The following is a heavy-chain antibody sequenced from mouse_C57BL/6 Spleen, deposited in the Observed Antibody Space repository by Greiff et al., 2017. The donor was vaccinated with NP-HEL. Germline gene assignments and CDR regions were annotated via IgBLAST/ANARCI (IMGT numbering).Heavy chain of an antibody. J-gene: IGHJ3*01. CDR3: ARAPITTVVAKDY. CDR2: INPSSGYT. Sequence: VQLQQSGAELAKPGASVKLSCKASGYTFTSYWMHWVKQRPGQGLEWIGYINPSSGYTKYNQKFKDKATLTADKSSSTAYMQLSSLTYEDSAVYYCARAPITTVVAKDYWGQGTLVTVSA. CDR1: GYTFTSYW. V-gene: IGHV1-7*01. D-gene: IGHD1-1*01.